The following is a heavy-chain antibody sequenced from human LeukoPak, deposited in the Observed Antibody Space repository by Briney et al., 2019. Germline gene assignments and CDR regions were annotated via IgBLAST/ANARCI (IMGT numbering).Heavy chain of an antibody. V-gene: IGHV1-18*01. Sequence: WIGWISAYNGNTNYAQKLQGRVTMTTDTSTSTAYMELRSLRSDDTAVYYCARDGGLRVDYWGQGTLVTVSS. CDR2: ISAYNGNT. CDR3: ARDGGLRVDY. J-gene: IGHJ4*02. D-gene: IGHD4-17*01.